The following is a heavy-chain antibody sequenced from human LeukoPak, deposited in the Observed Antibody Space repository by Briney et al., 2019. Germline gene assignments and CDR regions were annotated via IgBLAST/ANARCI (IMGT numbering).Heavy chain of an antibody. CDR2: ISWNGGNT. CDR1: GFTFDDYG. D-gene: IGHD5-24*01. J-gene: IGHJ4*02. CDR3: VREARESGGFDY. V-gene: IGHV3-20*04. Sequence: GGSLRLSCAASGFTFDDYGMNWVRQAPGKGLEWVAGISWNGGNTGYADSVKGRFTISRDNAKNSLYLQMNSLRAEDTAVYYCVREARESGGFDYWGQGTLVTVSS.